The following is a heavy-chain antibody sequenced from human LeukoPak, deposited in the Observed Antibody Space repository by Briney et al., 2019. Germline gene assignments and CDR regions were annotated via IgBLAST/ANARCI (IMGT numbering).Heavy chain of an antibody. J-gene: IGHJ4*02. Sequence: PSETLSLTCTVSGYSISSGYYWGWIRQPPGKGLEWIGSIYHSGSTYYNPSLKSRVTISVDTSKNQFSLKLSSVTAADTAVYYCASHLIWFGESTFDYWGQGTLVTVSS. CDR2: IYHSGST. CDR3: ASHLIWFGESTFDY. D-gene: IGHD3-10*01. V-gene: IGHV4-38-2*02. CDR1: GYSISSGYY.